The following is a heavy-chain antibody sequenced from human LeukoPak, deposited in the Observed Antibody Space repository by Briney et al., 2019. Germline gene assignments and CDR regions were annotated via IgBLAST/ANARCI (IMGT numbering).Heavy chain of an antibody. V-gene: IGHV4-59*08. CDR3: ARQKRRTSWYNSYYYGMDV. D-gene: IGHD6-13*01. CDR1: GGSISSYY. CDR2: IYYSGST. J-gene: IGHJ6*02. Sequence: SETLSLTCTVSGGSISSYYWSWIRQPPGKGLEWIGYIYYSGSTNYNPSLKSRVTISVDTSKNQFSLKLSSVTAADTAVYYCARQKRRTSWYNSYYYGMDVWGQGTTVTVSS.